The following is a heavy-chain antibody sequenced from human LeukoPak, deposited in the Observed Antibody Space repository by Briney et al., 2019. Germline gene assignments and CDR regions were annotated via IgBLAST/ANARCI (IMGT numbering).Heavy chain of an antibody. V-gene: IGHV3-30*04. CDR3: AKDEDTAMVPYNWFDP. CDR2: ISYDGSNK. CDR1: GFTFSSYA. J-gene: IGHJ5*02. D-gene: IGHD5-18*01. Sequence: GRSLRLSCAASGFTFSSYAMHWVRQAPGKGLEWVAVISYDGSNKYYADSVKGRFTISRDNSKNTLYLQMNSLRAEDTAVYYCAKDEDTAMVPYNWFDPWGQGTLVTVSS.